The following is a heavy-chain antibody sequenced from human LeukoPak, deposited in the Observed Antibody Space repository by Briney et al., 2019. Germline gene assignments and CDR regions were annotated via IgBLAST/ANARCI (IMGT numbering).Heavy chain of an antibody. CDR3: ARVDFWSAPGAFDI. D-gene: IGHD3-3*01. CDR2: IGTAGDT. V-gene: IGHV3-13*01. Sequence: GGSQRLSCAASGFTFSSYDMHWVRQATGKGLEWVSAIGTAGDTYYPGSVKGRFTISRENAKNSLYLQMNSLRAGDTAVYYCARVDFWSAPGAFDIWGQGTMVTVSS. J-gene: IGHJ3*02. CDR1: GFTFSSYD.